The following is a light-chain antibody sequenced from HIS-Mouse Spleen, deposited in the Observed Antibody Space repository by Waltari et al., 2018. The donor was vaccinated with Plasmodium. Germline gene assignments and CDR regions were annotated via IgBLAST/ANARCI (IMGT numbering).Light chain of an antibody. Sequence: SYELTQPPSVSVSPGQTARITCSGDEFPTKYAYWSKQKSGQAPVLVIHEDSKRPSGLPERFSGSSSGTMATLTISGAQVEDEADYYCYSTDSSGNHRVFGGGTKLTVL. CDR2: EDS. CDR1: EFPTKY. V-gene: IGLV3-10*01. CDR3: YSTDSSGNHRV. J-gene: IGLJ3*02.